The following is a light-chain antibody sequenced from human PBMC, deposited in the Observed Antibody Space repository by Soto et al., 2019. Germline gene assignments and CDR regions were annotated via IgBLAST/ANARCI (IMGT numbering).Light chain of an antibody. CDR2: GDS. Sequence: QSVLTQPSSVSGAPGQRVTISCTGSSSNIGAGYVVHWYQQLPRAAPKLLIFGDSNRPSGVPERFSGSRSGTSASLAITGLRAEDEADYYCQSFDSSLSAYVFGAGTKLTVL. J-gene: IGLJ1*01. CDR1: SSNIGAGYV. V-gene: IGLV1-40*01. CDR3: QSFDSSLSAYV.